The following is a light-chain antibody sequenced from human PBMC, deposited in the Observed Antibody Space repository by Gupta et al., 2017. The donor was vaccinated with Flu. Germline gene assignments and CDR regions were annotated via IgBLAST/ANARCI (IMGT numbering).Light chain of an antibody. CDR2: ENY. V-gene: IGLV1-51*02. Sequence: TVTISCSGSSSNLGNNYVSWYQQLPGTAPKLRIKENYKRPSGIPDRFPGSKSGTSAKRGITGLQTGDEAEYDCGAWDSDPRTGMFGGGTKLT. CDR3: GAWDSDPRTGM. CDR1: SSNLGNNY. J-gene: IGLJ3*02.